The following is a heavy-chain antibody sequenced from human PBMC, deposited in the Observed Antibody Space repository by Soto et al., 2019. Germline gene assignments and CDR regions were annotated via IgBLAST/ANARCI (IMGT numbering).Heavy chain of an antibody. Sequence: SETLSLTCSVSGGSIRDYFWTWIRQPPGKGLXWIXXIXXTXTXXXNXXLKSRVTISLDTSRNLFSLKLSSVTPAETAVYFCARDRKLVIPGNYYYYGMDVWGQGTTVT. CDR1: GGSIRDYF. D-gene: IGHD3-10*01. CDR3: ARDRKLVIPGNYYYYGMDV. CDR2: IXXTXTX. V-gene: IGHV4-59*01. J-gene: IGHJ6*02.